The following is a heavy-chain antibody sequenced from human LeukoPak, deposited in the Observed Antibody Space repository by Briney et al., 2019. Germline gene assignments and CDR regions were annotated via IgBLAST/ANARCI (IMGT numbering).Heavy chain of an antibody. CDR2: ISAYNGNT. Sequence: ASVKVSCKASGYTFTSYGISWVRQAPGQGLEWMGWISAYNGNTNYAQKLQGRVTMTTDTSTSTAYMELRSLRSDDTAVYYCARDRDSAAGPSYNWFDPWGQGTLVTVSS. V-gene: IGHV1-18*01. CDR1: GYTFTSYG. CDR3: ARDRDSAAGPSYNWFDP. D-gene: IGHD6-13*01. J-gene: IGHJ5*02.